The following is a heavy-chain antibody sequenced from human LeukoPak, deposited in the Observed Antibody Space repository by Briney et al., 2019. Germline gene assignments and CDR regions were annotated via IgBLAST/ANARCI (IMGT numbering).Heavy chain of an antibody. J-gene: IGHJ4*02. CDR2: INHSGST. CDR3: ARGRNGYQAKIKAFDH. D-gene: IGHD5-18*01. V-gene: IGHV4-34*01. Sequence: SETLSLTCAVYGGSFSGYYWSWIRQPPGKGLEWIGEINHSGSTNYNPSLKSRVTISVDTSKNQFSLKLSSVTAADTAVYYCARGRNGYQAKIKAFDHWGQGTLVTVSS. CDR1: GGSFSGYY.